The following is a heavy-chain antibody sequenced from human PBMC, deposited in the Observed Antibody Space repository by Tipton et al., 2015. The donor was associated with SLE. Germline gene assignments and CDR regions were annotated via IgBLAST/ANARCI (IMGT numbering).Heavy chain of an antibody. CDR2: ISYSGST. CDR3: ARHSDSGWYYFDY. Sequence: TLSLTCTVSGGSINSYYWTWIRQAPGKGLEWIAYISYSGSTNYSPSLKSRVTISVDTSKNQFSLKLSSVTAADTAVYYCARHSDSGWYYFDYWCQGTLVTVSS. J-gene: IGHJ4*02. D-gene: IGHD6-19*01. CDR1: GGSINSYY. V-gene: IGHV4-59*08.